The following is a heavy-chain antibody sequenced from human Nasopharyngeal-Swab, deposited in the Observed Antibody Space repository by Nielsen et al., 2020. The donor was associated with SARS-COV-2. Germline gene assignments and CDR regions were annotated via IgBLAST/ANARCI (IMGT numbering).Heavy chain of an antibody. CDR1: GFTFSSFG. CDR3: AKVREGYNQGFDY. CDR2: ISYDGNNK. J-gene: IGHJ4*02. V-gene: IGHV3-30*18. D-gene: IGHD5-24*01. Sequence: GESLKISCAASGFTFSSFGMHWVRQAPGKGLEWVAVISYDGNNKYYADSVKGRFTISRDNSKNTLYLQMDSLRAEDTAVYYCAKVREGYNQGFDYWGQGTLVTVSS.